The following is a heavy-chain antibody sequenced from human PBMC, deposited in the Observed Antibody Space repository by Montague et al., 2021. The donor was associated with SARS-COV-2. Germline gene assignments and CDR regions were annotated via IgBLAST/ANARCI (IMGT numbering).Heavy chain of an antibody. D-gene: IGHD3-10*01. Sequence: SETLSLTCAVHGTSFSGYYWNWIRQPPGTGLEWIGEINHGGSNKYSPSLKSRLTISADTYKNKFSLKLTSVAAADTAVYYCARLRDGVVPSPILGVGPYYSYYYRDVWGRGATVTVSS. CDR2: INHGGSN. CDR3: ARLRDGVVPSPILGVGPYYSYYYRDV. J-gene: IGHJ6*03. V-gene: IGHV4-34*01. CDR1: GTSFSGYY.